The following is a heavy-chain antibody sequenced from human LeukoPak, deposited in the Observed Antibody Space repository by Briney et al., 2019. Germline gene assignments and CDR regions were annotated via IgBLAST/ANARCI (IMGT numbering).Heavy chain of an antibody. D-gene: IGHD5-12*01. CDR3: ARGIVATMGFDY. J-gene: IGHJ4*02. CDR2: IYYSGST. Sequence: PSETLSLTCTVSGGSISSYYWSWIRQPAGKGLEWIGYIYYSGSTNYNPSLKSRVTISVDTSKNQFSLKLSSVTAADTAVYYYARGIVATMGFDYWGQGTLVTVSS. CDR1: GGSISSYY. V-gene: IGHV4-59*01.